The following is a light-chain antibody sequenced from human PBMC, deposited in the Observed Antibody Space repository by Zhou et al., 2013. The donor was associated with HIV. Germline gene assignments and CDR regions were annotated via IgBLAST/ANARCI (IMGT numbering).Light chain of an antibody. CDR1: QGISSY. V-gene: IGKV1-8*01. CDR2: AAS. J-gene: IGKJ1*01. Sequence: AIRMTQSPSSFSASTGDRVTITCRASQGISSYLAWYQQKPGKAPKLLIYAASTLQSGVPSRFSGSGSGTEFTLTISSLQPEDFATYYCLQHNSYPWTFGQGTKVEYK. CDR3: LQHNSYPWT.